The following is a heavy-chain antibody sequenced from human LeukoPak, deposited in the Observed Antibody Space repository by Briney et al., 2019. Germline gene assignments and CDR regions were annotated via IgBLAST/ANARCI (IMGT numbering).Heavy chain of an antibody. CDR3: ARSGAYAYCPKSYNWFDP. CDR1: GYTFTGYY. D-gene: IGHD2-15*01. J-gene: IGHJ5*02. V-gene: IGHV1-2*02. Sequence: ASVKVSCKASGYTFTGYYMHWVRQAPGQGLEWMGWINPNSGGTNYAQEFQGRVTMASDRYDTTAYIELALLRPDETTVYYCARSGAYAYCPKSYNWFDPWGQGTLVTVSS. CDR2: INPNSGGT.